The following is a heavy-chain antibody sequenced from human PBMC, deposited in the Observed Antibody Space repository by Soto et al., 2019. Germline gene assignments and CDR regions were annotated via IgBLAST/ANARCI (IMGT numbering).Heavy chain of an antibody. CDR1: GYSFTSYW. CDR2: IYPGDSDT. Sequence: GESLKISCKGSGYSFTSYWIGWVRQMPGKGLEWMGIIYPGDSDTRYSPSFQGQVTIPADKSISTAYLQWSSLKASDTAMYYCARLEGGYCSGGSCYPGYFDYWGQGTLVTVSS. J-gene: IGHJ4*02. CDR3: ARLEGGYCSGGSCYPGYFDY. V-gene: IGHV5-51*01. D-gene: IGHD2-15*01.